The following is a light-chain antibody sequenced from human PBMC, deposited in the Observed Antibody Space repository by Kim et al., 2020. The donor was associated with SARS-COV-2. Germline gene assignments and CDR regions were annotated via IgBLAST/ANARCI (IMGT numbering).Light chain of an antibody. CDR1: RGGDSAY. Sequence: PGERATPSCRASRGGDSAYLGRYQQRPGQAPRLLINGVSARATGMPDRVSGSGSGTDFTLTISRREPEDYAVYYCQQYDTAPRTFGPGTKVDIK. V-gene: IGKV3-20*01. J-gene: IGKJ3*01. CDR2: GVS. CDR3: QQYDTAPRT.